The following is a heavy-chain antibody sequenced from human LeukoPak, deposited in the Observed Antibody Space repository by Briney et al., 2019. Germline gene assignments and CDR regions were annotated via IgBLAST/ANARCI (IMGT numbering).Heavy chain of an antibody. CDR3: ARDYDSSGYFP. CDR2: ISSSSSYI. CDR1: GFTFSSYS. V-gene: IGHV3-21*01. J-gene: IGHJ5*02. D-gene: IGHD3-22*01. Sequence: GGSLRLSCAASGFTFSSYSMNWVRQAPGKGLEWVSSISSSSSYIYYAASVKGRFTISRDNAKNSLYLQMNSLRAEDTAVYYCARDYDSSGYFPWGQGTLVTVSS.